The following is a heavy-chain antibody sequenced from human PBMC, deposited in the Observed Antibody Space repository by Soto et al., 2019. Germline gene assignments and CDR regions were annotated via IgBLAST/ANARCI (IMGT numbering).Heavy chain of an antibody. CDR3: ARARFCTSTSCYHYFDF. V-gene: IGHV4-59*01. CDR1: GGSISSSS. CDR2: IYNNGRT. Sequence: LSLTCTVSGGSISSSSWSWSRQPPGRGLEWIGYIYNNGRTDYNPSLKSRVTISVDTSKNHFSLKLSSVTPADTAGYYCARARFCTSTSCYHYFDFWGQGTLVTVSS. J-gene: IGHJ4*02. D-gene: IGHD2-2*01.